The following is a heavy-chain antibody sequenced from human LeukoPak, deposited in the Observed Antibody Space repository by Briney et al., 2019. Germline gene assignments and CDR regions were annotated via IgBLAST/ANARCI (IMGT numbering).Heavy chain of an antibody. J-gene: IGHJ4*02. CDR2: INPSGVST. CDR3: ARDACSSTSCYTYYFDY. CDR1: GYTFTSYY. Sequence: ASVKVSCKASGYTFTSYYMHWLRQAPGQGLEWMGIINPSGVSTSYAQKFQGRVTMTRDMSTSTVYMELSSLRSEDTAVYYCARDACSSTSCYTYYFDYWGQGTLVTVSS. D-gene: IGHD2-2*02. V-gene: IGHV1-46*01.